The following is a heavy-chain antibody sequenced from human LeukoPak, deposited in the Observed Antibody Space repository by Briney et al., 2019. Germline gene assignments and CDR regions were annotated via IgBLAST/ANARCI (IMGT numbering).Heavy chain of an antibody. J-gene: IGHJ4*02. D-gene: IGHD6-19*01. CDR2: ISYDGSNK. Sequence: PGGSLRLSCAASEFTFSSYGMHWVRQAPGRGLEWVAVISYDGSNKYYADSVKGRFTISRDNSKNTLYLQMNSLRAEDTAVYFCAKDARIAVAGPWDYFDYWGQGTLVTVSS. CDR3: AKDARIAVAGPWDYFDY. CDR1: EFTFSSYG. V-gene: IGHV3-30*18.